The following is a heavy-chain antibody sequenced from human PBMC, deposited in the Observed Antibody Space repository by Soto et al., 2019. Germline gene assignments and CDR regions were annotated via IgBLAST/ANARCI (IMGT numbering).Heavy chain of an antibody. V-gene: IGHV3-9*01. CDR3: AAYDYYYYYMDV. Sequence: GGSLRLSCAASGFTFDDYAMHWVRQAPGKGLEWVSGISWNSGSIGYADSVKGRFTISRDNAKNSLYLQMNSLRAEDTALYYCAAYDYYYYYMDVWGKGTTVTVSS. CDR1: GFTFDDYA. D-gene: IGHD5-12*01. CDR2: ISWNSGSI. J-gene: IGHJ6*03.